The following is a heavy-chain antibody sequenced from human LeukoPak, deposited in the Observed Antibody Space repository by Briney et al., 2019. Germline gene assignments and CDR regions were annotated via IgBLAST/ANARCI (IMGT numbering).Heavy chain of an antibody. J-gene: IGHJ5*02. CDR3: AKDHGVYGSGSYETFDP. V-gene: IGHV3-23*01. CDR2: ISASGGST. D-gene: IGHD3-10*01. CDR1: GFTFSTFV. Sequence: PGGSLRLSCAASGFTFSTFVMSWVRQAPGKGPEWVSGISASGGSTYYADSVKGRFTISRDNSKNTLYLQMNSLRAEDTAVYYCAKDHGVYGSGSYETFDPWGQGTLVTVSS.